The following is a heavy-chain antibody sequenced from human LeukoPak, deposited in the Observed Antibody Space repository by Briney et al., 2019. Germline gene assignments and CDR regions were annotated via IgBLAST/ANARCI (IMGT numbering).Heavy chain of an antibody. J-gene: IGHJ4*02. Sequence: SETLSLTCTVSGGSISSYYWSWIRQPPGEGLEWIGYIYYSGGTNYNPSLKSRVTISVDTSKNQFSLKLSSVTAADTAVYYCASSIAAAGMTLDFDYWGQGTLVTVSS. D-gene: IGHD6-13*01. CDR1: GGSISSYY. V-gene: IGHV4-59*01. CDR2: IYYSGGT. CDR3: ASSIAAAGMTLDFDY.